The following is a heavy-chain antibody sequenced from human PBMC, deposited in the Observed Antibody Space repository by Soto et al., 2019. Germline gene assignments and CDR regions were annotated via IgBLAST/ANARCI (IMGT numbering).Heavy chain of an antibody. CDR1: GYTFTSYA. J-gene: IGHJ3*02. Sequence: AAVKVSCKASGYTFTSYAMHWVRQAPGQRLEWMGWINAGNGNTKDSQKFQGRVTITRDTSASTAYMELSSLRSEDTAGYYCARKWVVRFLERSNAFDIWGQGTIVTFPS. CDR2: INAGNGNT. V-gene: IGHV1-3*01. D-gene: IGHD3-3*01. CDR3: ARKWVVRFLERSNAFDI.